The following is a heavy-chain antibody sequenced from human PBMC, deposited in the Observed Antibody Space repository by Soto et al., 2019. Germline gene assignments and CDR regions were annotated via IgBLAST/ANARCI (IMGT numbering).Heavy chain of an antibody. V-gene: IGHV4-59*01. CDR1: GGSISSYY. D-gene: IGHD3-16*01. CDR2: IYYSGST. CDR3: ARVSPNWVTHHYCYCGMDF. Sequence: TETLYLNCTDSGGSISSYYWSWIRQPPGKGLEWIGYIYYSGSTNYNPSLKSRVTISVDTSKNQFPLKLGSVTAAAAAVYYGARVSPNWVTHHYCYCGMDFWCRGTTVTV. J-gene: IGHJ6*02.